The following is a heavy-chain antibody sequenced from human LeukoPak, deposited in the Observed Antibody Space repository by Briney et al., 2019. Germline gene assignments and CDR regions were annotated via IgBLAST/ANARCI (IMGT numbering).Heavy chain of an antibody. CDR2: ISSSSSYI. Sequence: GGSLRLSCAASGFTFSSYSMNWVRQAPGKGLEWVSSISSSSSYIYYADSVKGRFTISRDNAKNTLYLQMNSLRAEDTAVYYCAKDSGSNIVVVAAAPIYYGMDVWGQGTTVTVSS. CDR1: GFTFSSYS. J-gene: IGHJ6*02. CDR3: AKDSGSNIVVVAAAPIYYGMDV. V-gene: IGHV3-21*04. D-gene: IGHD2-15*01.